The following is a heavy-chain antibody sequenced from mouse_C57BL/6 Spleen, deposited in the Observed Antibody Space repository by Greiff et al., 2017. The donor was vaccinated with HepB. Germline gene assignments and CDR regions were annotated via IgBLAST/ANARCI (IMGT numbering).Heavy chain of an antibody. V-gene: IGHV1-72*01. CDR3: ARGNYYGSSYVRNYAMDY. Sequence: VQLQQPGAELVKPGASVKLSCKASGYTFTSYWMHWVKQRPGRGLEWIGRIDPNSGGTKYNEKFKSKATLTVDKPSSTAYMQLSSLTSEDSAVYYCARGNYYGSSYVRNYAMDYWGQGTSVTVSS. D-gene: IGHD1-1*01. J-gene: IGHJ4*01. CDR2: IDPNSGGT. CDR1: GYTFTSYW.